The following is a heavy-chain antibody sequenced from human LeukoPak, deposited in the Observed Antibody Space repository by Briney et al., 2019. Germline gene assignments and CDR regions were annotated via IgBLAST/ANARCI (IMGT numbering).Heavy chain of an antibody. V-gene: IGHV4-30-4*08. J-gene: IGHJ4*02. CDR2: IYYSGST. CDR1: GGSVSSGSYY. CDR3: ARAYYYDSSGYYTRNQPLDY. D-gene: IGHD3-22*01. Sequence: PSETLSLTCTVSGGSVSSGSYYWSWIRQPPGKGLEWIGYIYYSGSTYYNPSLKSRVTISVDTSKNQFSLKLSSVTAADTAVYYCARAYYYDSSGYYTRNQPLDYWGQGTLVTVSS.